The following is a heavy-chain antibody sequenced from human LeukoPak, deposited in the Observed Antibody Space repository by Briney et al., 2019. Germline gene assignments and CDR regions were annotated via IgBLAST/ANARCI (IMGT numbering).Heavy chain of an antibody. CDR3: ARGSYGETYY. CDR2: IWYEGRKK. CDR1: GFTVSTYG. Sequence: GRSRRLAWAAAGFTVSTYGMGWVRQAAGKGREWVGLIWYEGRKKKYAGSVNGRFTISRDNSKTTLYLQINSLRADATAVYYCARGSYGETYYWGQGTLVTVSS. D-gene: IGHD4-17*01. J-gene: IGHJ4*02. V-gene: IGHV3-33*07.